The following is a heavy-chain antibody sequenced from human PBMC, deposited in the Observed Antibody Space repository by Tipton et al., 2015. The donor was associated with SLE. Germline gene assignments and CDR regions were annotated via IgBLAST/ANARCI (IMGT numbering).Heavy chain of an antibody. Sequence: GLVKPSETLSLTCAVSGGSISSYYWSWIRQPPGKGLEWIGHVYYSGSANYNPSLKSRVTISLDTSKNQFSLKLSPVTAADTAVYYCARGVGGSYGYGFDYWGQGTLVTVSS. J-gene: IGHJ4*02. CDR1: GGSISSYY. D-gene: IGHD5-18*01. V-gene: IGHV4-59*01. CDR3: ARGVGGSYGYGFDY. CDR2: VYYSGSA.